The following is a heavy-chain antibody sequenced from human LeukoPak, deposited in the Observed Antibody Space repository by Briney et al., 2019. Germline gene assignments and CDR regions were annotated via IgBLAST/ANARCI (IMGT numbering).Heavy chain of an antibody. Sequence: PGRSRRLACAASGFTFGNDYLSWVRQPPGKGLEWVSHIYSGGSTFYADSVKDRFTISRDSSNNTLFLQTNSLTVEDTAMYHCARDGRVHDGFHIWGQGTMVTVSS. CDR3: ARDGRVHDGFHI. V-gene: IGHV3-66*01. CDR2: IYSGGST. CDR1: GFTFGNDY. J-gene: IGHJ3*02.